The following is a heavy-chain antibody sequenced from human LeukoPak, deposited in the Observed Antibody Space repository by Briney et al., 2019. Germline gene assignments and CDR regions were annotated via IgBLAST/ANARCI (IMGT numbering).Heavy chain of an antibody. D-gene: IGHD3-10*01. J-gene: IGHJ4*02. CDR2: IYYSGTT. V-gene: IGHV4-59*08. CDR3: ARHYGSGTYPLDY. Sequence: SETLSLTCTVSGASISSYYWSWIRQPPGKGLEWIAYIYYSGTTNYNPSLKSRVTISVDTSKNQFSLRLSSVTAADTAVYYCARHYGSGTYPLDYWGQGTLVTVSS. CDR1: GASISSYY.